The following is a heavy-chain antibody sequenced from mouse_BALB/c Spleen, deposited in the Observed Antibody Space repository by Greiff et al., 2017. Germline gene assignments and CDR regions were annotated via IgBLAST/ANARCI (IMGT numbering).Heavy chain of an antibody. V-gene: IGHV3-1*02. CDR1: GYSFTSGYI. Sequence: DVQLQESGPDLVKPSQSLSLSCTATGYSFTSGYIWHWNRQLPGNQLEWMGDIHYSGSTNYNPALKSRNAITRDTSKNQFFLQLNSVTTEDTATYYCAGSGIYGSLDYWGQGTTLTVSS. J-gene: IGHJ2*01. CDR2: IHYSGST. CDR3: AGSGIYGSLDY. D-gene: IGHD1-1*01.